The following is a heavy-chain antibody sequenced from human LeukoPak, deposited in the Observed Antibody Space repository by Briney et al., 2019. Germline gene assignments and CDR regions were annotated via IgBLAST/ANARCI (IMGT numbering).Heavy chain of an antibody. V-gene: IGHV4-38-2*01. Sequence: SETLSLTCAVSGYSISSGYYWGWIRQPPGKGLERIGSIYLSGSTYYNPSLKSRVTISVDTSKNQFSLKLSSVTAADTAVYYCARPRIDPQLSMYYFDYWGQGTLVTVSS. CDR2: IYLSGST. CDR1: GYSISSGYY. J-gene: IGHJ4*02. CDR3: ARPRIDPQLSMYYFDY. D-gene: IGHD3-16*02.